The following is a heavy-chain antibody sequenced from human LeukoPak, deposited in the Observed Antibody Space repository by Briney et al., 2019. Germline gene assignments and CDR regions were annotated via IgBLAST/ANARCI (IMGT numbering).Heavy chain of an antibody. J-gene: IGHJ4*02. D-gene: IGHD5-18*01. Sequence: PSETLSLTCTVSGGSISSSSYYWGWIRQPPGKGLEWIGSIYYSGGTYYNPSLKSRVTISVDTSKNQFSLKLSSVTAADTAVYYCARVREYSYGDYWGQGTLVTVSS. CDR3: ARVREYSYGDY. CDR2: IYYSGGT. CDR1: GGSISSSSYY. V-gene: IGHV4-39*07.